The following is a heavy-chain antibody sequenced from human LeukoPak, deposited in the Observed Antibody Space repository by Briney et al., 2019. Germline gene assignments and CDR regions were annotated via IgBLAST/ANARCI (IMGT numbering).Heavy chain of an antibody. CDR2: ISYDGSNK. J-gene: IGHJ4*02. CDR3: AKSTVYCTNGVCSYYFDY. V-gene: IGHV3-30*18. CDR1: GFTFSSYG. D-gene: IGHD2-8*01. Sequence: PGGSLRLSCAASGFTFSSYGMHWVRQAPGKGLEWVAVISYDGSNKYYADSVKGRFTISRDNSKNTLYLQMNSLRAEDTAVYYCAKSTVYCTNGVCSYYFDYWGQGTLVTVSS.